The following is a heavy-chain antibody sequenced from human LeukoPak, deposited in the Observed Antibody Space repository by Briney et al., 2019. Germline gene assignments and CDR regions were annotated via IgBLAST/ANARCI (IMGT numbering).Heavy chain of an antibody. CDR2: IYYSGST. CDR3: ARQGFWTGGYYYYYMDV. Sequence: SETLSLTCTVSGGSISSYYWSWIRQPPGKGLEWIGYIYYSGSTNYNPSLKSRVTISVDTSKNQFSLKLSSVTAADTAVYYCARQGFWTGGYYYYYMDVWGKGTTVTVSS. D-gene: IGHD3/OR15-3a*01. J-gene: IGHJ6*03. CDR1: GGSISSYY. V-gene: IGHV4-59*01.